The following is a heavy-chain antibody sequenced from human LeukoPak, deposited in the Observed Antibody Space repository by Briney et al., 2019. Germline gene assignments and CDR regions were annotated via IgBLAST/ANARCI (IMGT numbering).Heavy chain of an antibody. Sequence: SETLSLTCTISGGSVSDYYWSWIRQPAGKGLEWIGRIYTSGSTNYNPSLKSRVTMSVDTSKNQFSLKLSSVTAADTAVYYCAREVTVDTAMIYYYMDVWGKGTTVTISS. J-gene: IGHJ6*03. CDR2: IYTSGST. CDR1: GGSVSDYY. D-gene: IGHD5-18*01. CDR3: AREVTVDTAMIYYYMDV. V-gene: IGHV4-4*07.